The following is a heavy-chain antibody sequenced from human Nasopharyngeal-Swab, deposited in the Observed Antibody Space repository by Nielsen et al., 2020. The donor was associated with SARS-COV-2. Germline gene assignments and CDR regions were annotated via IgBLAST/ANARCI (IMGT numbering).Heavy chain of an antibody. V-gene: IGHV4-30-4*01. J-gene: IGHJ4*02. CDR2: IYYSGST. Sequence: SETLSLTCTVSGGSISSGDYYWSWIRQPPGKGLEWIGYIYYSGSTYYNPSLKSRVTISVDTSKNQFSLKLSSVTAADTAVYYCARDSTGIAAAGTERWGQGTLVTVSS. D-gene: IGHD6-13*01. CDR1: GGSISSGDYY. CDR3: ARDSTGIAAAGTER.